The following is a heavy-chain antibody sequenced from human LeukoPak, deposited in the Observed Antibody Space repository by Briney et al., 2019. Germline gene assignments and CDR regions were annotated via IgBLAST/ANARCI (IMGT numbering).Heavy chain of an antibody. V-gene: IGHV4-34*01. CDR3: ARIHYYGSGDQNDY. CDR2: INHSGST. J-gene: IGHJ4*02. D-gene: IGHD3-10*01. Sequence: PSETLSLTCAVYGGSFSGYYWSWIRQPPGKGLEWIGEINHSGSTNYNPSLKSRATISVDTSKNQFSLKLSSVTAADTAVYYCARIHYYGSGDQNDYWGQGTLVTVSS. CDR1: GGSFSGYY.